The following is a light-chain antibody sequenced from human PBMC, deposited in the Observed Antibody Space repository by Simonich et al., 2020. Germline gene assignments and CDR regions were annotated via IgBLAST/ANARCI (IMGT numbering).Light chain of an antibody. Sequence: QSALTQPASVSGSPGQSITISCTGTSSDVGSYNLVSWYQQHPGKAPKLMIYEGSKRPSGVSKRFSGSKAGNTASLTISGLQAEDEADYYCSTWDYSLSAWVFGGGTKLTVL. CDR2: EGS. V-gene: IGLV2-23*01. J-gene: IGLJ3*02. CDR1: SSDVGSYNL. CDR3: STWDYSLSAWV.